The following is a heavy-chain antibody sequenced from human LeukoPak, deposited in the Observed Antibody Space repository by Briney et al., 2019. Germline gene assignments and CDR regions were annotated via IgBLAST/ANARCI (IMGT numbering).Heavy chain of an antibody. CDR1: GFIFSNYC. Sequence: GGSLRLSCAASGFIFSNYCMNWVRQAPGKGLEWVANIKPDGSEKDYVDSVKGRFTISRDNAKNILYLQMNSLGAEDTAVYSCASDFTGRDDYWGQGTLVTVSS. CDR2: IKPDGSEK. D-gene: IGHD2-8*02. V-gene: IGHV3-7*01. J-gene: IGHJ4*02. CDR3: ASDFTGRDDY.